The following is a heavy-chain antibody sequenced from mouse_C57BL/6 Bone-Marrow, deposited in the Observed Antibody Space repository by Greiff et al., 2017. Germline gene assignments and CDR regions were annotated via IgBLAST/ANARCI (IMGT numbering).Heavy chain of an antibody. Sequence: EVQGVESGGGLVQPKGSLKLSCAASGFTFNTYAMHWVRQAPGKGLEWVARIRSKSSNYATYYADSVKDRFTISRDDSQSMLYLQMNNLKTEDTAMYYCVREIYYSGSSYVTYFDYWGQGTTLTVSS. CDR3: VREIYYSGSSYVTYFDY. CDR2: IRSKSSNYAT. D-gene: IGHD1-1*01. CDR1: GFTFNTYA. V-gene: IGHV10-3*01. J-gene: IGHJ2*01.